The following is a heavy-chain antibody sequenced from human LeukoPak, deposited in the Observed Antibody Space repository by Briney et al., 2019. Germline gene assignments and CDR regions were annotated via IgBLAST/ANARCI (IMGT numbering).Heavy chain of an antibody. CDR2: INHSGST. Sequence: SETLSLTCAVYGGSFSGYYWSWIRQPPGKGLEWIGEINHSGSTNYNPSLKSRVTISVDTSKNQFSLKLSSVTAADTAVYYRARGTSYSSATGWFDPWGQGTLVTVSS. CDR3: ARGTSYSSATGWFDP. CDR1: GGSFSGYY. D-gene: IGHD6-25*01. V-gene: IGHV4-34*01. J-gene: IGHJ5*02.